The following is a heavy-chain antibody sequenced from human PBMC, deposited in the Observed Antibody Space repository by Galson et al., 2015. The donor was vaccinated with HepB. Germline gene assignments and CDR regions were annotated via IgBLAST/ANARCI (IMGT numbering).Heavy chain of an antibody. CDR2: TYYRSKWYS. CDR1: GDSVSRDTVG. J-gene: IGHJ6*02. CDR3: TRVAHLGRGMNV. D-gene: IGHD3-10*01. V-gene: IGHV6-1*01. Sequence: CANSGDSVSRDTVGWNWIRQSPSRGLEWLGRTYYRSKWYSDYAISVKSRIIINADSSTNQFFLQLNSVIPEDTAVYYCTRVAHLGRGMNVWGQGTTVTVSS.